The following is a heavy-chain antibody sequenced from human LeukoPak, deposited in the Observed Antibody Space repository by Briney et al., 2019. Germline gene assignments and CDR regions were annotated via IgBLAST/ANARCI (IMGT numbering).Heavy chain of an antibody. J-gene: IGHJ4*02. D-gene: IGHD1-1*01. V-gene: IGHV3-33*06. Sequence: GGSLRLSCGASGFTFRNFGMHWLRQAPGKGLEWVAIIWYDGSEKYYSDSVKGRFTISRDNSKNTLYLQMDTLRAEDTAVYYCAKDWGTTGTSGWLFDHWGQGTLVTVSS. CDR1: GFTFRNFG. CDR3: AKDWGTTGTSGWLFDH. CDR2: IWYDGSEK.